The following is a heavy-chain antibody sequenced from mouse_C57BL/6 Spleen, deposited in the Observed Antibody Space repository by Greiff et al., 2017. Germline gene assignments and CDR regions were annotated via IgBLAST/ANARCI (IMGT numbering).Heavy chain of an antibody. J-gene: IGHJ1*03. CDR3: SRSGTYYSNYDWYFDV. CDR2: IDPNSGGT. D-gene: IGHD2-5*01. V-gene: IGHV1-72*01. CDR1: GYTFTSYW. Sequence: QVQLQQSGAELVQPGASVKLSCKASGYTFTSYWMHWVQQRPGRGLEWIGRIDPNSGGTKYNEKFKSKVTLTVDKTSTTAYMQLSSLTSEDSAVYYCSRSGTYYSNYDWYFDVWGTGTTVTVSS.